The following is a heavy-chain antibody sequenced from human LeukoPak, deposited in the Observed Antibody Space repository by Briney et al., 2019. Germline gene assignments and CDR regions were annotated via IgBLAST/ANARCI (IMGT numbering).Heavy chain of an antibody. D-gene: IGHD2-21*02. CDR1: GGTFSSYA. J-gene: IGHJ3*02. V-gene: IGHV1-2*02. CDR3: ARIWVVVTAWDAFDI. Sequence: ASVKVSCKASGGTFSSYAISWVRQAPGQGLEWMGWINPNSGGTNYAQKFQGRVTMTRDTSITTAYMELSSLRSDDTAVYYCARIWVVVTAWDAFDIWGQGTMVTVSS. CDR2: INPNSGGT.